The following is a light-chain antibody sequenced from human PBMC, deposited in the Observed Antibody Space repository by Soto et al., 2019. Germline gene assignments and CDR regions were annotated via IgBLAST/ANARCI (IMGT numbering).Light chain of an antibody. CDR2: GAS. CDR1: QPVSTH. CDR3: QQYHNWPPLT. J-gene: IGKJ4*01. Sequence: EIVMTQSPATLSVSPGDRVTLSCRASQPVSTHVAWYQQKPGQAPRLLIYGASTRATGLPARFSGGGSGTDFTLSISNLESEDFAVYYCQQYHNWPPLTFGGGTKVEIK. V-gene: IGKV3-15*01.